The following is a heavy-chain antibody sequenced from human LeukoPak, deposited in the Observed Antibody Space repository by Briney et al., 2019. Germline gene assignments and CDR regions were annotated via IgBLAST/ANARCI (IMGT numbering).Heavy chain of an antibody. CDR1: GGTFSSYA. D-gene: IGHD2-2*02. J-gene: IGHJ3*02. CDR2: IIPIFGTA. Sequence: SVKVSCKASGGTFSSYAISWVRQAPGQGLEWMGGIIPIFGTANYAQKFQGRVTITADESTSTAYMELSSLRSEDTAVYYCARDTRDCSSTSCYKPDAFDIWGQGTMVTVSS. V-gene: IGHV1-69*01. CDR3: ARDTRDCSSTSCYKPDAFDI.